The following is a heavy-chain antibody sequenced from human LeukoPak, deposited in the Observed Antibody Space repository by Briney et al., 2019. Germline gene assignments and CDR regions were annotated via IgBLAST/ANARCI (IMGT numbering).Heavy chain of an antibody. CDR3: ASPGYSSGWYSASGY. D-gene: IGHD6-19*01. J-gene: IGHJ4*02. CDR1: GFTFSSYA. Sequence: PGGSLRLSCAASGFTFSSYAMSWVRQVPGKGLECVSAISGSGGSTYYADSVKGRFTISRDNSKNTLYLQMHSLRAEDTAVYYCASPGYSSGWYSASGYWGQGTLVTVSS. V-gene: IGHV3-23*01. CDR2: ISGSGGST.